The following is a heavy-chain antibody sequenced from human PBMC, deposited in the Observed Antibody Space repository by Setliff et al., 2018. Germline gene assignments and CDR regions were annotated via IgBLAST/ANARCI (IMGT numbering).Heavy chain of an antibody. CDR1: GFTFSSYS. D-gene: IGHD2-21*01. CDR2: ISSSSCTI. CDR3: ARGGDYCGGECYIPPPDSY. J-gene: IGHJ4*02. Sequence: PGGSLRLSCAASGFTFSSYSMNWVRQAPGKGLEWVSYISSSSCTIYYADSVKGRFTISRDNDKNSLYLQMNSLRAEDTAVYYCARGGDYCGGECYIPPPDSYWGQGTLVTVSS. V-gene: IGHV3-48*04.